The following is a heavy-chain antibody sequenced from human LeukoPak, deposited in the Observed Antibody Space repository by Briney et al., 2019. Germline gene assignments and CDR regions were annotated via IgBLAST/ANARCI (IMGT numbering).Heavy chain of an antibody. J-gene: IGHJ4*02. Sequence: PSETLSLTCTVSGGSISSYYWSWIRQPPGKGLEWIGSIYYSGSTYYNPSLKSRVTISVDTSKNQFSLKLSSVTAADTAVYYCARGSYYGSGSYWGGYWGQGTLVTVSS. D-gene: IGHD3-10*01. CDR1: GGSISSYY. V-gene: IGHV4-39*07. CDR2: IYYSGST. CDR3: ARGSYYGSGSYWGGY.